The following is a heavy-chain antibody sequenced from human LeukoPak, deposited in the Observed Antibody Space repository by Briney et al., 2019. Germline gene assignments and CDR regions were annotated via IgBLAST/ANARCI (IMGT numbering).Heavy chain of an antibody. CDR3: AAGGAYEFRDDY. CDR2: FDPEDGET. V-gene: IGHV1-24*01. Sequence: ASVNVSCKVSGYTLTELSMHWVRQAPGKGLEWMGGFDPEDGETIYAQKFQGRVTMTEDTSTDTAYMELSSLRSEDTAVYYCAAGGAYEFRDDYWGQGTLVTVSS. CDR1: GYTLTELS. D-gene: IGHD3-3*01. J-gene: IGHJ4*02.